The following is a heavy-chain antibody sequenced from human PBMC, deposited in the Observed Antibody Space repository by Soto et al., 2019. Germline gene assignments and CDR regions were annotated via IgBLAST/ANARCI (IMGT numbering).Heavy chain of an antibody. CDR1: GFTFSDHY. V-gene: IGHV3-72*01. D-gene: IGHD2-15*01. Sequence: GGSLRLSCAASGFTFSDHYMDWVRQAPGKGLGWVGRIKNKADNYTTQYAASVKGRFTISRDDAHDSLFLEMSSLTTDDTAVYYCTRVRLGAPTRYFDNWGQGALVTVSS. CDR3: TRVRLGAPTRYFDN. CDR2: IKNKADNYTT. J-gene: IGHJ4*02.